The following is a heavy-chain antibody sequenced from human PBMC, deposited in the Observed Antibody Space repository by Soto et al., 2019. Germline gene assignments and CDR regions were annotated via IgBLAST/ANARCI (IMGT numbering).Heavy chain of an antibody. CDR3: ARVAGHKNARFDT. CDR1: GYSFTKYH. J-gene: IGHJ4*02. D-gene: IGHD1-1*01. Sequence: GASVQVSCHASGYSFTKYHVHWVRQAPGQGLEWMGWINPGSGDTNQAQKFQGRVTMTGDTSSTTTYMELNSLTSDDTAVYYCARVAGHKNARFDTWGQGALVTVSS. CDR2: INPGSGDT. V-gene: IGHV1-2*02.